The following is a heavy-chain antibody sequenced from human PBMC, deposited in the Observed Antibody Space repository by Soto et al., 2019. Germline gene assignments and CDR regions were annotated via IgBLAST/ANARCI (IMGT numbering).Heavy chain of an antibody. D-gene: IGHD3-16*02. CDR1: GGSISSGGYF. V-gene: IGHV4-31*03. CDR3: ARFPDYVWGSYRPGPWFDP. CDR2: IYFSGST. J-gene: IGHJ5*02. Sequence: SETLSLTCTVSGGSISSGGYFWSWIRQHPGKGLEWIGYIYFSGSTYYNPSLKCRVTISVDTSKNQFSLKLSSVTAADTAVYYCARFPDYVWGSYRPGPWFDPWGQGTLVIVSS.